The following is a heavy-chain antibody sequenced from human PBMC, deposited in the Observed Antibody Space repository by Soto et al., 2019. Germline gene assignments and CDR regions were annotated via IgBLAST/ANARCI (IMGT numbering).Heavy chain of an antibody. CDR2: IKTDGSST. V-gene: IGHV3-74*01. Sequence: EVQLVESGGGLVQPGGSLRLSCAASGFSFSIYWIHWVRQAPGKGLVWVSRIKTDGSSTDYADSVKGRWTISRDNAKNTQYLKMVSLHAEDTAVYYCAKREGNTYGLFHWGQGTLVTVSS. J-gene: IGHJ4*02. CDR3: AKREGNTYGLFH. CDR1: GFSFSIYW. D-gene: IGHD5-18*01.